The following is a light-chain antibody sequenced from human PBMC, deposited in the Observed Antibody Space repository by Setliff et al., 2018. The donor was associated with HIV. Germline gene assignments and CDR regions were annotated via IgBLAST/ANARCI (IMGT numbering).Light chain of an antibody. CDR1: SSNVGNNY. J-gene: IGLJ1*01. CDR2: DNN. CDR3: GTWDSSLSAGWV. V-gene: IGLV1-51*01. Sequence: GQKVTISCSGSSSNVGNNYVSWYQQVPGTAPKLLIYDNNKRPSGIPDRFSGSKSGTSATLGITGLQTGDEADYYCGTWDSSLSAGWVFGTGTKVTVL.